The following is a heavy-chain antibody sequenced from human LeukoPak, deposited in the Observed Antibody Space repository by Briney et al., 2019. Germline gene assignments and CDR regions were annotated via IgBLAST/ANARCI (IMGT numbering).Heavy chain of an antibody. CDR3: AKVPRRDGFDI. CDR1: GFTFSSYA. CDR2: ISSNGGTT. V-gene: IGHV3-64D*06. Sequence: GGSLRLSCSASGFTFSSYAMHWVRQAPGKGLEYVSAISSNGGTTYYADSVKGRFTVSRDNSKNTLFLQMSSLRAEDTAVYYCAKVPRRDGFDIWGQGTMVTVSS. J-gene: IGHJ3*02.